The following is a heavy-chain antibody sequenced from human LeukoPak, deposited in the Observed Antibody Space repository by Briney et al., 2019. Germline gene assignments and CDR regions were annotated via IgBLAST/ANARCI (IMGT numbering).Heavy chain of an antibody. J-gene: IGHJ4*02. CDR2: ISAYNGNT. V-gene: IGHV1-18*01. Sequence: ASVKVSCKASGYTFTCYGISWVRQAPRQGLEWMGWISAYNGNTNYAQKLQGRVTMTTDTSTSTAYMELRSLRSDDTAVYYCARARAIVVVPAGTDYWGQGTLVTVSS. CDR1: GYTFTCYG. D-gene: IGHD2-2*01. CDR3: ARARAIVVVPAGTDY.